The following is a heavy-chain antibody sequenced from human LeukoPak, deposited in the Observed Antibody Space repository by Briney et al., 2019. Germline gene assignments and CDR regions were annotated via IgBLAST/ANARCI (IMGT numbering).Heavy chain of an antibody. CDR2: IFHTGST. D-gene: IGHD3-22*01. V-gene: IGHV4-4*02. J-gene: IGHJ4*02. CDR1: GGSISNENW. CDR3: ATYYDSSGYKWNY. Sequence: SGTLSLTCVVSGGSISNENWWSCVRQPPGKGLEWIGEIFHTGSTNYNPSLKSRVTISVDKSKNQFSLKLTSVTAADTAVYFCATYYDSSGYKWNYWGQGTLVTVSS.